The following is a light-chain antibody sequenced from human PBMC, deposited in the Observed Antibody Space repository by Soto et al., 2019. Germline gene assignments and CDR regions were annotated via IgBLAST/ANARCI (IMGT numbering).Light chain of an antibody. V-gene: IGKV3-20*01. CDR3: QQYDSSPRT. J-gene: IGKJ1*01. Sequence: EIVLTQSPGTLSLSPGARAPLSCRASQSVSSSYLAWYQQKPGQAPRLLIYGPSSRATGIPDRFSGSGSGTDFTLTINRLEPEDFAVYYCQQYDSSPRTFGQGTKVDIK. CDR2: GPS. CDR1: QSVSSSY.